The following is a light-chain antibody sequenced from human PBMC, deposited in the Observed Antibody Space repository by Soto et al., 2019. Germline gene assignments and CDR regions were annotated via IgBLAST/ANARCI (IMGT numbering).Light chain of an antibody. CDR2: AVT. CDR1: SSDVGGYDY. V-gene: IGLV2-8*01. CDR3: SSYAGRHTFFV. Sequence: QSALTQPPSASGSPGQSVTISSTGTSSDVGGYDYVSWYQHHAGKSPTLLIFAVTKRPSGLPDRFSGSRSGNTASLTVSGLQAEDEAVYYCSSYAGRHTFFVFGSGTK. J-gene: IGLJ1*01.